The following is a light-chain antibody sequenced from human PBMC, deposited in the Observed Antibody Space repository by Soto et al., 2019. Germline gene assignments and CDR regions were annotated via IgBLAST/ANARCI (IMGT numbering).Light chain of an antibody. CDR3: QVWDSSTARV. J-gene: IGLJ3*02. CDR2: RVS. CDR1: NIGSKN. Sequence: SYELTQPLSVSVALGQTARITCGGTNIGSKNVHWYQQKPGQAPVLVIYRVSNRPSGIPERFSGSNSGNTATLTISRAQAGDEADYYCQVWDSSTARVFGGGTKLTVL. V-gene: IGLV3-9*01.